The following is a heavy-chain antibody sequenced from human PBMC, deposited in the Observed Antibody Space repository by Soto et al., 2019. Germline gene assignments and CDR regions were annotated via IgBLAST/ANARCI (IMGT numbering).Heavy chain of an antibody. CDR2: IDPNDSQT. CDR3: ARHAGNSWKGDYFDY. V-gene: IGHV5-51*01. J-gene: IGHJ4*02. Sequence: GESLKISCQASGYSFSSSWIGWVRQMPGKGLEWMGIIDPNDSQTIYSPSFQGQVTISADKSIDTAYLQWSSLKTSDTAMYYCARHAGNSWKGDYFDYWGQGXLVTVSS. CDR1: GYSFSSSW. D-gene: IGHD6-13*01.